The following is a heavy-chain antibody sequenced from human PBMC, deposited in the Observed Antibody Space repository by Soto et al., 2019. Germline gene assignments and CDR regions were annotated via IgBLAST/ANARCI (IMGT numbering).Heavy chain of an antibody. D-gene: IGHD2-8*01. Sequence: ASVKVSCKASGYTFTSYGISWVRQAPGQGLEWMGWISAYNGNTNYAQKLQGRVTMTTDTSTSTAYMELRSLRSDDTAVYYCARRGIVLMVYTVVYWGQGTLVAVSS. CDR1: GYTFTSYG. J-gene: IGHJ4*02. V-gene: IGHV1-18*01. CDR3: ARRGIVLMVYTVVY. CDR2: ISAYNGNT.